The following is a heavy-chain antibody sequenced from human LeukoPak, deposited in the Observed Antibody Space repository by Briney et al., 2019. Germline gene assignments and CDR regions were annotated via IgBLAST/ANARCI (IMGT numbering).Heavy chain of an antibody. CDR1: GFIFNSYG. Sequence: GESLRLSCVASGFIFNSYGMTWVRQAPGQGLEWVAGITGSTRSTYYADSVKGRFTISRDNSKNTLYLQMNSLGAEDTAIYYCAKDQLNRFCSSGSCSITHDYWGQGTLVTVSS. J-gene: IGHJ4*02. CDR3: AKDQLNRFCSSGSCSITHDY. V-gene: IGHV3-23*01. D-gene: IGHD2-15*01. CDR2: ITGSTRST.